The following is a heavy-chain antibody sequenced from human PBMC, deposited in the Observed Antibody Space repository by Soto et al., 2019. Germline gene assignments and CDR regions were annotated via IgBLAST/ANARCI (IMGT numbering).Heavy chain of an antibody. CDR1: GFTFTNYW. V-gene: IGHV3-74*01. CDR3: ARGLYLAYGQDY. D-gene: IGHD4-17*01. CDR2: IKSEETST. J-gene: IGHJ4*02. Sequence: EVQLVESGGGLVQPGGSLRLSCAASGFTFTNYWMHWVRQVPGKGPVWVSGIKSEETSTDYADSVKGRFSISRDNAKNTVYLQMSSLRAEDTAVYYCARGLYLAYGQDYWGQGILVTVSP.